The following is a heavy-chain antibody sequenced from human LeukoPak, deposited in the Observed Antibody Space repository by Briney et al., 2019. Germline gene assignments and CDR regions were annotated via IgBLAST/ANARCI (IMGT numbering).Heavy chain of an antibody. V-gene: IGHV3-23*01. CDR2: ISGSGVST. D-gene: IGHD3-10*01. CDR3: AKESRYYYGSGSFSSQFDY. CDR1: GFTFSGYA. J-gene: IGHJ4*02. Sequence: GGSLRLSCAASGFTFSGYAMSWVRQAPGKGLEWVSTISGSGVSTYYADSVKGRFTSSRDNSKNTLYQQMNNLRAEDTAVYYCAKESRYYYGSGSFSSQFDYWGQGNLVTVSS.